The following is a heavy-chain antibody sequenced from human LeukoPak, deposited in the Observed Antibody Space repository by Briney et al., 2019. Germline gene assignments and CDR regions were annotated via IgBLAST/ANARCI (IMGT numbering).Heavy chain of an antibody. CDR2: ISGSGGST. V-gene: IGHV3-23*01. Sequence: GGALRLSCAASGFTFSSYAMSWVRQAPGKGLEWVSAISGSGGSTYYADSVKGRFTISRDNSKNTLYLQINSLRAEDTAVYYCAKWGSKDHFEYWGQGTLVTVSS. CDR3: AKWGSKDHFEY. J-gene: IGHJ4*02. CDR1: GFTFSSYA. D-gene: IGHD7-27*01.